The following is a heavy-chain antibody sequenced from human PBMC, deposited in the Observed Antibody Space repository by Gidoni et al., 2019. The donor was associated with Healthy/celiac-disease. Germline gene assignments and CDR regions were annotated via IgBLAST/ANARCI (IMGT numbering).Heavy chain of an antibody. V-gene: IGHV3-7*01. CDR1: GFTFRSYW. J-gene: IGHJ4*02. CDR3: ASRTDDYGDFYFDY. Sequence: EVQLVESGGGLVQPGGSLRLSCAASGFTFRSYWMSWVRQAPGKGLEWVANIEQDGSEKYYVDSVNGRFTISRDNAKNSLYLQMNSLGAEDTAVYYCASRTDDYGDFYFDYWGQGTLVTVSS. CDR2: IEQDGSEK. D-gene: IGHD4-17*01.